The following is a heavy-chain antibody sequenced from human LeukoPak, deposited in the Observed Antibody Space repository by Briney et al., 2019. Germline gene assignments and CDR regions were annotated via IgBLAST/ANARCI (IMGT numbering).Heavy chain of an antibody. CDR2: IYHSGST. Sequence: SETLSLTCAVSGGSISSSYWWSWVRQPPGKGLEWIGEIYHSGSTNYNPSLKSRVPISLDKSKNQFSLKLSSVTAADTAVYYCARRARSSMVRGVIILPWFDPWGQGTLVTVSS. CDR3: ARRARSSMVRGVIILPWFDP. D-gene: IGHD3-10*01. V-gene: IGHV4-4*02. CDR1: GGSISSSYW. J-gene: IGHJ5*02.